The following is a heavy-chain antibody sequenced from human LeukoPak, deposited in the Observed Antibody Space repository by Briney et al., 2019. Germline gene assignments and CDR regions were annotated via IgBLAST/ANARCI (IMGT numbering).Heavy chain of an antibody. Sequence: GGSLGLSCAASGFTFSSYAMSWVRQAPGKGLEWVSVISGSGSDTNYADSVKGRFIISRDKSMNSLYLQMNSLRAEDTAVYFCAKPFYGSGSYHYPFFDSWGQGTLVTVSS. D-gene: IGHD3-10*01. J-gene: IGHJ4*02. CDR2: ISGSGSDT. V-gene: IGHV3-23*01. CDR1: GFTFSSYA. CDR3: AKPFYGSGSYHYPFFDS.